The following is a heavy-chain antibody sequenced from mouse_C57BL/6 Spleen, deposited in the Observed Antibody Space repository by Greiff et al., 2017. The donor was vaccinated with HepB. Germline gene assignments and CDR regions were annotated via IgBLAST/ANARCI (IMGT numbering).Heavy chain of an antibody. CDR1: GFTFSDAW. V-gene: IGHV6-6*01. J-gene: IGHJ3*01. CDR3: TRGPEIYYDYAWFAY. CDR2: IRNKANNHAT. Sequence: EVKLVESGGGLVQPGGSMKLSCAASGFTFSDAWMDWVRQSPEKGLEWVAEIRNKANNHATYSAESVKGRFTISRDDSKSSVYLQMNSLRAEDTGIYYCTRGPEIYYDYAWFAYWGQGTLVTVSA. D-gene: IGHD2-4*01.